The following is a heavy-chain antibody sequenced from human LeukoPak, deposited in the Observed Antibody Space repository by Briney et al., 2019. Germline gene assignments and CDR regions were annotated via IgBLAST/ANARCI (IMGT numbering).Heavy chain of an antibody. CDR2: IEQDGREK. J-gene: IGHJ4*02. CDR1: AFTSRNSW. D-gene: IGHD1-26*01. CDR3: ARERQGSSYYDGKESFDY. Sequence: GGSLKLSCVASAFTSRNSWMSWVREVPGKGLEWVANIEQDGREKNYVESVKGRFTISRDNGKYSLYLEMNSLRAEDTAVYFCARERQGSSYYDGKESFDYWGQGTLVTVSS. V-gene: IGHV3-7*01.